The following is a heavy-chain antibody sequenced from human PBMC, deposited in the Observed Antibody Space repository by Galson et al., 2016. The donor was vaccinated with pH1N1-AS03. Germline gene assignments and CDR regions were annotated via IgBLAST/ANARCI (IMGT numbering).Heavy chain of an antibody. V-gene: IGHV4-39*07. Sequence: TLSLTCTVSGGSISSSPYYWGWVRQPPGKGLEWIGTVYYLGATYYSPSLRSRVTISIDTSKNQFSLNLNSVTAADTAVYYCARHVSGSYPNNLDYWGQGTLVIVSS. CDR3: ARHVSGSYPNNLDY. D-gene: IGHD1-26*01. CDR2: VYYLGAT. J-gene: IGHJ4*02. CDR1: GGSISSSPYY.